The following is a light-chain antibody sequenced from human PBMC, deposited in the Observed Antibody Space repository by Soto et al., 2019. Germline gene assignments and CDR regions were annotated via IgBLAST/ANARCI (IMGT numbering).Light chain of an antibody. CDR1: SGSIASNY. CDR2: EDN. Sequence: NFMLTQPHSVSESPGKTVTISCTRSSGSIASNYVQWYQQRPGSAPTTVIYEDNQRPSGVPDRFSGSIDSSSNSASLTISGLKTEDEADYYCQSYESSMVFGGGTKLTVL. V-gene: IGLV6-57*04. CDR3: QSYESSMV. J-gene: IGLJ2*01.